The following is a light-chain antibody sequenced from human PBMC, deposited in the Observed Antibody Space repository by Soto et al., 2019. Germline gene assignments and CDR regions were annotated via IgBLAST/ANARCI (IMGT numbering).Light chain of an antibody. CDR3: CSYAGSSTYVV. Sequence: QSVLTQPASVSGSPGQSITISCTGTSSDVGSYNLVSWYQQHPGKAPKLMIYEVSKRPSGVSNRFSGSKSGNTASLTISGLQDEDEDDYYCCSYAGSSTYVVFGGGTKLTVL. CDR1: SSDVGSYNL. CDR2: EVS. V-gene: IGLV2-23*02. J-gene: IGLJ2*01.